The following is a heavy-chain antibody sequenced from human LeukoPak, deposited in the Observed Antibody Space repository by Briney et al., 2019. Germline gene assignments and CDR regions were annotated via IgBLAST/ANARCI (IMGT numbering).Heavy chain of an antibody. CDR2: IYYSGST. D-gene: IGHD3-10*01. Sequence: SETLSLTCTVSGVSISSSSYYWGWIRQPPGKGLEWIGSIYYSGSTYYNPSLKSRVTISVDTSKNQFSLKLSSVTAADTAVYYCARGTGGHYGSGSYLGYWGQGTLVTVSS. CDR1: GVSISSSSYY. V-gene: IGHV4-39*07. CDR3: ARGTGGHYGSGSYLGY. J-gene: IGHJ4*02.